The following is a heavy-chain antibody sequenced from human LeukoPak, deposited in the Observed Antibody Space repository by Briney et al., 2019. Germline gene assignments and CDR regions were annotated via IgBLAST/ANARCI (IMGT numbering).Heavy chain of an antibody. CDR3: AKEAGYIVGAFDYYFDY. Sequence: PGGSLRLSCAASGFTFSSYAMSWVRQAPGKGLEWVSAISGSGGSTYYADSVKGRFTISRDNSKNTLYLQMNSLRAEDTAVYYCAKEAGYIVGAFDYYFDYWGQGTLVTVSS. D-gene: IGHD1-26*01. J-gene: IGHJ4*02. CDR2: ISGSGGST. V-gene: IGHV3-23*01. CDR1: GFTFSSYA.